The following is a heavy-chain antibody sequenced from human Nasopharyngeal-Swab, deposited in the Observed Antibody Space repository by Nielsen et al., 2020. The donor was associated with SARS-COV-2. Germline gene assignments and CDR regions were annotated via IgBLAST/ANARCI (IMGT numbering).Heavy chain of an antibody. CDR2: IYWDDDK. Sequence: SSPTLVKPTQTVTLTCTFSGFSLSTSGVGWIRQPPGKALEWLALIYWDDDKRYSPSLKSRLTITKDTSKNQVVLTMTNMDPVDTATYYCAHSSSVTARPFDYWGQGTLVTVSS. V-gene: IGHV2-5*02. D-gene: IGHD2-21*02. CDR3: AHSSSVTARPFDY. CDR1: GFSLSTSGVG. J-gene: IGHJ4*02.